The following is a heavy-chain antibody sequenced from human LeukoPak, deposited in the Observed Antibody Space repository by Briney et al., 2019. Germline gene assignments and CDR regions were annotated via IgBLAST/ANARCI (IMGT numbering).Heavy chain of an antibody. Sequence: GGSLRLSCAASGFTFSNYWMHWVYQAPGKGLVWVSRINSDGSSRSYADSVKGRFTITRDNAKNTLYLQMNSRRAEDTAVYYCARGKVDVFDIWGQGTMVTVSS. V-gene: IGHV3-74*01. CDR1: GFTFSNYW. J-gene: IGHJ3*02. CDR3: ARGKVDVFDI. CDR2: INSDGSSR.